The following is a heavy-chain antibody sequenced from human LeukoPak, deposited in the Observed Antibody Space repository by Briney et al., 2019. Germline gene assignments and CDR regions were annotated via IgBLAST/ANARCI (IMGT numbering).Heavy chain of an antibody. CDR2: IRGSGGST. J-gene: IGHJ4*02. Sequence: GGSLRLSCAVSGFTFSSYAMSWVRQAPGKGLEWVAGIRGSGGSTYYADSVKGRFTISRDNSKNTLYLQMNSLRAQDTAVYYCAKQWPVDYWGQGTLVTVSS. D-gene: IGHD6-19*01. CDR1: GFTFSSYA. CDR3: AKQWPVDY. V-gene: IGHV3-23*01.